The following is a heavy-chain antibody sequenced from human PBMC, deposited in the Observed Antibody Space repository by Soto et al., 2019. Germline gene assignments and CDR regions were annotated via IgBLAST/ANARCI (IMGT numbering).Heavy chain of an antibody. D-gene: IGHD6-19*01. CDR2: INSSNGNT. V-gene: IGHV1-3*01. J-gene: IGHJ5*02. CDR1: GYIFTHHA. CDR3: ARDEGEYINGWYTAYSWFDP. Sequence: QVQLVQSGAEVKKPGASVKISCKSSGYIFTHHAIHWVRQAPGQRLEWMGWINSSNGNTMSSVRFQGRVTITRGTSANTTYMQLRSLRSEDTAVYFCARDEGEYINGWYTAYSWFDPWGQGTLVTVSS.